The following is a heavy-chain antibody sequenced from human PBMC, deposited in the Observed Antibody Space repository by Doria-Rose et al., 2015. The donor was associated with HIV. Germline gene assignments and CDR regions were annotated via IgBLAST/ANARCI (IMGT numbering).Heavy chain of an antibody. CDR2: TYYTGTS. Sequence: SSRGYYWNWIRPVPGKGLESLGYTYYTGTSDYSPSLKSRLNMAVDTSKNQFSLKLSFVTVADTAVYYCARMGSYRELDYWGQGALVIGSA. J-gene: IGHJ4*02. CDR3: ARMGSYRELDY. V-gene: IGHV4-31*02. D-gene: IGHD3-3*01. CDR1: SSRGYY.